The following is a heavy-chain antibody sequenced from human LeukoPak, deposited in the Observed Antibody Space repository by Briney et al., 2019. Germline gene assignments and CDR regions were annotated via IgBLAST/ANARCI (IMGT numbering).Heavy chain of an antibody. D-gene: IGHD2-2*01. CDR3: AGGPLVVPALNYMDV. CDR2: IYYSGST. Sequence: SETLSLTCTVSGGSISSYYWSWIRQPPGKGLGWIGYIYYSGSTNYNPSLKSRVTISVDTSKNQFSLKLSSVTAADTAVYYCAGGPLVVPALNYMDVWGKGTTVTVSS. CDR1: GGSISSYY. V-gene: IGHV4-59*01. J-gene: IGHJ6*03.